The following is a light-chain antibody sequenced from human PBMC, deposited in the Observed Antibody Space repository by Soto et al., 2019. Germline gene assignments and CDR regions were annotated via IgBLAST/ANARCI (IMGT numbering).Light chain of an antibody. Sequence: QSALTQPASVSGSPGQSITISCTGTSSDVGGYNYVSWYQKHPGKAPKLMISGVTNRPAGVSNRLSGSKSGNTASLTITGLQAEDEADYYCSSYTTSSTWVFGGGTKVTVL. CDR2: GVT. CDR3: SSYTTSSTWV. V-gene: IGLV2-14*01. CDR1: SSDVGGYNY. J-gene: IGLJ3*02.